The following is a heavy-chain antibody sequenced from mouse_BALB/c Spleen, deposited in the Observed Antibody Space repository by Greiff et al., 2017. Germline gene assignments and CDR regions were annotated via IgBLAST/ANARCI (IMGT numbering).Heavy chain of an antibody. J-gene: IGHJ2*01. CDR2: INPYNGDT. D-gene: IGHD1-1*01. Sequence: VHVKQSGPELVKPGASVKISCKASGYSFTGYFMNWVMQSHGKSLEWIGRINPYNGDTFYNQKFKGKATLTVDKSSSTAHMELRSMASEDSAVYYCARASYDGSSQYYFDDWGQGTTLTVSA. CDR3: ARASYDGSSQYYFDD. CDR1: GYSFTGYF. V-gene: IGHV1-20*02.